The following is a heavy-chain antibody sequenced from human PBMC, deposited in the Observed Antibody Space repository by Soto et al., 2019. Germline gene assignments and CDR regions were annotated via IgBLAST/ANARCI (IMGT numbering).Heavy chain of an antibody. Sequence: QVQLVQSGAEVKKPGASVKVSCKASGYTFTSYAMHWVRQAPGQRLEWMGWINAGYGNTKYSQKFQGRVTITRDTSASTAYMELSSLRSEDTAVYYCASERVKGSGSPSRYYYGMDVWGQGTTVTVSS. CDR1: GYTFTSYA. CDR2: INAGYGNT. V-gene: IGHV1-3*01. J-gene: IGHJ6*02. D-gene: IGHD3-10*01. CDR3: ASERVKGSGSPSRYYYGMDV.